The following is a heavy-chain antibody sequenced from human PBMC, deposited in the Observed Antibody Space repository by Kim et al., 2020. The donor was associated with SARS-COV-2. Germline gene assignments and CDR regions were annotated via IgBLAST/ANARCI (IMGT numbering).Heavy chain of an antibody. Sequence: SETLSLTCTVSGGSISSGGYYWSWIRQHPGKGLEWIGYIYYSGRTYYNPSLKSRVTISVDTSKNQFSLKLSSVTAADTAVYYCAAGYYDILTGYYHWFDPWGQGTLVTVSS. J-gene: IGHJ5*02. CDR2: IYYSGRT. V-gene: IGHV4-31*03. CDR1: GGSISSGGYY. D-gene: IGHD3-9*01. CDR3: AAGYYDILTGYYHWFDP.